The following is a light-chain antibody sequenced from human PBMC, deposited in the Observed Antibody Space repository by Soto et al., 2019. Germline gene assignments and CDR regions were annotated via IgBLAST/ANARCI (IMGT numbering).Light chain of an antibody. CDR3: QQCGTSPWT. CDR2: GAS. CDR1: QSVSSSY. Sequence: EIVLTPSPGTLSLSPGEGATLSCRASQSVSSSYLAWYQQKPGQAPRLLIYGASRRATGIPDRFSGSGSGTDFTLTISRLEPEDFAVYYCQQCGTSPWTFGQGTNVDI. J-gene: IGKJ1*01. V-gene: IGKV3-20*01.